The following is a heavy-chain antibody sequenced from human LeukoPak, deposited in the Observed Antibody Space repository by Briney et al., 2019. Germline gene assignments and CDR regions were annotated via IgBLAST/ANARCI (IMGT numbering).Heavy chain of an antibody. D-gene: IGHD6-6*01. CDR3: AKIPLLSSLDAFDI. CDR2: ISGRGGSR. Sequence: AGGSLRLSCAASGFTFSRYAMSWVRQAPGKGREWVSAISGRGGSRYYADSVKGRFTISRDNSKNTLYLQINSLRAEDTAVYYCAKIPLLSSLDAFDIWGQGTMVTVSS. V-gene: IGHV3-23*01. J-gene: IGHJ3*02. CDR1: GFTFSRYA.